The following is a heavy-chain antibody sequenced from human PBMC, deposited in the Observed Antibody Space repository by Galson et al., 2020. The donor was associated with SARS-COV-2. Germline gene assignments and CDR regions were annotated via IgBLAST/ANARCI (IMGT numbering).Heavy chain of an antibody. J-gene: IGHJ4*02. D-gene: IGHD3-9*01. CDR3: ARLTLTGYYGPLYDY. CDR2: IDWDDDK. V-gene: IGHV2-70*01. CDR1: GFSLSTSGMC. Sequence: SGPTLVKPTQTLTLTCTFSGFSLSTSGMCVSWIRQPPGKALEWLALIDWDDDKYYSTSLKTRLTISKDTSKNQVVLTMTNMDPVDTATYYCARLTLTGYYGPLYDYWGQGTLVTVSS.